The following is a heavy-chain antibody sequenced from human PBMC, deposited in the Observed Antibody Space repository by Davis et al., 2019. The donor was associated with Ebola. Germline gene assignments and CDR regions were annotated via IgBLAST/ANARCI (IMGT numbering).Heavy chain of an antibody. Sequence: GSLRLSCAVYGGSFSGYYWSWIRQPPGKGLEWIGEINHSGSTNYNPSLKSRVTISVDTSKNQFSLKLSSVTAAGTAVYYCARDVWAYYFDYWGQGTLVTVSS. CDR2: INHSGST. J-gene: IGHJ4*02. CDR1: GGSFSGYY. CDR3: ARDVWAYYFDY. V-gene: IGHV4-34*01. D-gene: IGHD2-8*01.